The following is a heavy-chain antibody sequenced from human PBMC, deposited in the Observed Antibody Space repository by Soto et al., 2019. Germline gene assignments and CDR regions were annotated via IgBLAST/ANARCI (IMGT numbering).Heavy chain of an antibody. CDR1: GGSISGYY. CDR2: IYYSGTT. D-gene: IGHD3-10*01. J-gene: IGHJ4*02. Sequence: PSETLSLTCTVSGGSISGYYWSWMRQPPGKRLEWIGYIYYSGTTSYNPSLNSRVTMSVDTSKNQFSLKVNSVTAADTAVYYCARESYYGSGATVVAYWGQGTLVTVSS. V-gene: IGHV4-59*01. CDR3: ARESYYGSGATVVAY.